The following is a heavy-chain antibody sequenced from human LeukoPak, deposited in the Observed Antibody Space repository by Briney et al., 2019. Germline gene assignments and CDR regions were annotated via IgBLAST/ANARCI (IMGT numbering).Heavy chain of an antibody. V-gene: IGHV3-23*01. CDR3: AKVGRYFDSFYYFDY. Sequence: GGTLRLSCAASGFTFSSYGMSWVRQAPGKGLEWVSAISGSGGSTYYADSVKGRFTISRDNSKNTLYLQMNSLRAEDTAVYYCAKVGRYFDSFYYFDYWGQGTLLTVSS. J-gene: IGHJ4*02. D-gene: IGHD3-9*01. CDR2: ISGSGGST. CDR1: GFTFSSYG.